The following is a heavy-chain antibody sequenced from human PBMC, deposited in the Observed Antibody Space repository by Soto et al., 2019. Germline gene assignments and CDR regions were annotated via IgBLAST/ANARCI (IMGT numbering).Heavy chain of an antibody. CDR3: ARESGGATATLDYYYFYMDV. D-gene: IGHD5-12*01. CDR1: GDTFTGYY. V-gene: IGHV1-2*04. J-gene: IGHJ6*03. CDR2: INPNSGVT. Sequence: QVQLVQSGAEVKKPGASVTVSCRASGDTFTGYYMHWVRQAPGQGLEWMGWINPNSGVTKYAQKFQGWVTMTRDTSIRTVYMQLSRLRSDGTAVYYCARESGGATATLDYYYFYMDVWGTGTTVTVSS.